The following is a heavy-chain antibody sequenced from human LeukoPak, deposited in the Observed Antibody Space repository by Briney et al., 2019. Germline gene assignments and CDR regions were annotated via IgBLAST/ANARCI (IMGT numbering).Heavy chain of an antibody. J-gene: IGHJ4*02. D-gene: IGHD2-2*01. CDR3: ARVYCSSTSCPIGPFDY. V-gene: IGHV4-59*01. CDR1: GGSISSYY. CDR2: IYYSGST. Sequence: SETLSLTCTVSGGSISSYYWSWIRQPPGKGLEWIGYIYYSGSTNYNPSLKSRVTISVKTSKNQFSLKLRSVTAADTAVYYCARVYCSSTSCPIGPFDYWGQGTLVTVSS.